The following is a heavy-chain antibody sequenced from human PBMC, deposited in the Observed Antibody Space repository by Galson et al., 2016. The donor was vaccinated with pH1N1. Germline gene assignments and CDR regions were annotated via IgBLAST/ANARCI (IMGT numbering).Heavy chain of an antibody. J-gene: IGHJ4*02. CDR3: ARSGNSGWSPFDY. V-gene: IGHV2-70*11. D-gene: IGHD6-19*01. CDR1: GFSLSTIGMC. CDR2: IDWNDDK. Sequence: PALVKPPQTLTLTCTFSGFSLSTIGMCVSWIRQPPGKALEWLARIDWNDDKYYSTSLKTRLTISKDTSKNQVVLTMTNMDPVDTATYYCARSGNSGWSPFDYWGQGTLVTVSS.